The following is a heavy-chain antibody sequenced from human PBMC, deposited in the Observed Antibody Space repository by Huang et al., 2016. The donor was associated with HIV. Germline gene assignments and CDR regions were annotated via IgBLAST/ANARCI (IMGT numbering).Heavy chain of an antibody. J-gene: IGHJ5*02. CDR3: AKDVRMFDP. Sequence: EVQLLESGVGLVQPGGSVRLSCSASGFTFSSYAMSWVRQAPGKGLEWVSAISGSGGSTYYADAVNGRFTISRDNSKNTLDLQMNSLRAEDTAVYYCAKDVRMFDPWGQGTLVTVSS. V-gene: IGHV3-23*01. CDR2: ISGSGGST. CDR1: GFTFSSYA.